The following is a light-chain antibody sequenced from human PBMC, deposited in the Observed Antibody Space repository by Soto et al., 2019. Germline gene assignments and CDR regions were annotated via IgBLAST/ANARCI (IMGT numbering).Light chain of an antibody. CDR2: DAS. J-gene: IGKJ1*01. CDR3: QQYSRFST. CDR1: QSIGTW. V-gene: IGKV1-5*01. Sequence: RDSQSIGTWLAWYQLRPGKAPNLLISDASNLKSGVPSRFSGSGSGTEFTLTIYSLQPDDFATYYCQQYSRFSTFGQGTKVDIK.